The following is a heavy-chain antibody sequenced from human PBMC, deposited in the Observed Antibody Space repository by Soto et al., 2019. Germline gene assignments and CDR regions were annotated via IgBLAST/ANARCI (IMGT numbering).Heavy chain of an antibody. CDR2: ISWNSGSI. CDR3: AKDGSIADRYDYYYGMDV. V-gene: IGHV3-9*01. CDR1: GFTFDDYA. D-gene: IGHD6-6*01. J-gene: IGHJ6*02. Sequence: PGGSLRLSCAASGFTFDDYAMHWVRQAPGKGLEWVSGISWNSGSIGYADSVKGRFTISRDNAKNSLYLQMNSLRAEDTALYYCAKDGSIADRYDYYYGMDVWGQGTRVTVSS.